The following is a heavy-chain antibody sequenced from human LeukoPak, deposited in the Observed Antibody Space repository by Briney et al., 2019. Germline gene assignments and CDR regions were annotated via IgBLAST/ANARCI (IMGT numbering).Heavy chain of an antibody. CDR2: ISGSAATT. CDR1: GFTFSTYG. CDR3: AKESESYDSSGSTLDY. V-gene: IGHV3-23*01. D-gene: IGHD3-22*01. Sequence: GGSLRLSCAASGFTFSTYGMTWVRQAPGKGLEWVSAISGSAATTFYADSVKGRFTISRDNSKNTLYLQMNSLRTEDTAVYYCAKESESYDSSGSTLDYRGQGTLVTVSS. J-gene: IGHJ4*02.